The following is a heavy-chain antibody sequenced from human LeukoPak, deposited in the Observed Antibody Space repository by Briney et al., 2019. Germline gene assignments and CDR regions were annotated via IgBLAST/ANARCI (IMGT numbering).Heavy chain of an antibody. CDR1: GYTFTGYY. Sequence: GASVKVSCKASGYTFTGYYMHWVRQAPGQGLEWMGWINPNSGGTNYAQKFQGRVTMTRDTSISTAYMELSRLRPDDTAVYYCARDNCSSTSCYFDYWGQGTLVTVSS. J-gene: IGHJ4*02. V-gene: IGHV1-2*02. CDR2: INPNSGGT. CDR3: ARDNCSSTSCYFDY. D-gene: IGHD2-2*01.